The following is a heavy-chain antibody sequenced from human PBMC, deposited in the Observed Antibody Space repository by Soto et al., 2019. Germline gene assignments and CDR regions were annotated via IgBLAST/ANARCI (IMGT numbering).Heavy chain of an antibody. CDR2: ITGSGTNT. D-gene: IGHD2-2*01. CDR1: GFTFIDYG. V-gene: IGHV3-23*01. CDR3: AKPGRGQLLYIDY. J-gene: IGHJ4*02. Sequence: GGSLRLSCVTSGFTFIDYGLSWVRQAPGKGLEWVSGITGSGTNTYYADSVKGRFTIPRDNSRNTVYLQMTSLRADDTAIYYCAKPGRGQLLYIDYWGQGALVTVSS.